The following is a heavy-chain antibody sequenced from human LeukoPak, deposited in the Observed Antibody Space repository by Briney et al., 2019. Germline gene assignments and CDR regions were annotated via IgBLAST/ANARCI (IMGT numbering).Heavy chain of an antibody. V-gene: IGHV3-23*01. CDR2: IGGGGRDT. J-gene: IGHJ6*03. CDR3: AKNRGANYYNYYMDV. CDR1: GFTFSTYA. Sequence: GGSLRLSCAASGFTFSTYAMSWVRQAPGKGLEWLSTIGGGGRDTFYADSVKGRFTVSRDNSKNTLYLQMSSLRAEDTAVYFCAKNRGANYYNYYMDVWGKGTTVTDSS. D-gene: IGHD4/OR15-4a*01.